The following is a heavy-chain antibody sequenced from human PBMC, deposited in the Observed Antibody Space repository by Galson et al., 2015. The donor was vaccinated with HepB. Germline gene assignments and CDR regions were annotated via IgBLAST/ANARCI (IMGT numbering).Heavy chain of an antibody. Sequence: SVKVSCKASGYIFTRYGISWVRQAPGQGLEWMGWITVNNGYTNYAQEFQGRVTMTTDTSTSTAYMELRSLRSDDTAVYFCARDQSIVVVTAELGGMDVWGQGTTVTVSS. CDR1: GYIFTRYG. CDR3: ARDQSIVVVTAELGGMDV. D-gene: IGHD2-21*02. CDR2: ITVNNGYT. V-gene: IGHV1-18*04. J-gene: IGHJ6*02.